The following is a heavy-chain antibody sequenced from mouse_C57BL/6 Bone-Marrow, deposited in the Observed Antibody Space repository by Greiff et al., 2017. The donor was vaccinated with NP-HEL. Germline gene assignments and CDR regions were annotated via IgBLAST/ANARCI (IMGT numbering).Heavy chain of an antibody. V-gene: IGHV14-4*01. CDR3: TTGGSSPYAMDY. CDR1: GFNITDDY. CDR2: IDPENGDT. J-gene: IGHJ4*01. Sequence: VQLQQSGAELVRPGASVKLSCTASGFNITDDYMHWVKQRPEQGLEWIGWIDPENGDTEYASKFQGKATITADTSSNTAYLQLSSLTSEDTAVDYCTTGGSSPYAMDYWGQGTSVTVSA. D-gene: IGHD1-1*01.